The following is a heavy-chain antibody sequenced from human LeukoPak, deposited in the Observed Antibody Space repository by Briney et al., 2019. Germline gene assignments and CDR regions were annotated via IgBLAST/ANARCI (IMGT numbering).Heavy chain of an antibody. CDR2: IIGNSVST. J-gene: IGHJ3*02. CDR3: ARDPPSFAFDI. Sequence: PGGSLRLSCAASGFTFRNSAMSWVRQAPGKGLEWVSNIIGNSVSTYYADFVKGRFTISRDNSNNTLFLQMNSLRTEDTAVYFCARDPPSFAFDIWGQGTMVTVSS. V-gene: IGHV3-23*01. CDR1: GFTFRNSA.